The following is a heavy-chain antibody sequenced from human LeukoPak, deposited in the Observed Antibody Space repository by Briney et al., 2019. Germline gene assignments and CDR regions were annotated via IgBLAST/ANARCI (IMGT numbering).Heavy chain of an antibody. J-gene: IGHJ5*02. D-gene: IGHD5-18*01. CDR1: GFTFSTYS. CDR2: ISSSSSTI. Sequence: GGSLRLSCAASGFTFSTYSMNWVRQAPEKGLEWLSYISSSSSTIYYADSVKGRLTISRDNSKNTLSLQMSSLRAEDTAVYFCAKDAFRGYSYGYRVSMVWFDQWGQGILVTVSS. CDR3: AKDAFRGYSYGYRVSMVWFDQ. V-gene: IGHV3-48*01.